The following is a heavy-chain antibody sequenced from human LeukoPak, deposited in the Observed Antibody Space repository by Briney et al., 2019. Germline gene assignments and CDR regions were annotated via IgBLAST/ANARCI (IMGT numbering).Heavy chain of an antibody. CDR3: ARTFHSSSSADDAFDI. Sequence: SETLSLTCTVSGYSISSGYYWGWIRQPPGKGLEWIGYIYYSGSTFYNPSLKSRVSISVDTSNNQFSLKLSSVTAADTAVYYCARTFHSSSSADDAFDIWGQGTMVTVSS. D-gene: IGHD6-6*01. CDR2: IYYSGST. V-gene: IGHV4-38-2*02. CDR1: GYSISSGYY. J-gene: IGHJ3*02.